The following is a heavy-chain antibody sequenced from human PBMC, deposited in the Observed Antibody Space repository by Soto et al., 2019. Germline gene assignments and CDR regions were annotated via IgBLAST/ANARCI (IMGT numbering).Heavy chain of an antibody. Sequence: GSLRLSCAASGFTFSDYYMSWIRQAPGKGLEWVSYISSSGSTIYYADSVKGRFTISRDNAKNSLHLQMNSLRAEDTAVYYCAREREDIVVVVAANGIDYWGQGTLVTVSS. CDR2: ISSSGSTI. V-gene: IGHV3-11*01. J-gene: IGHJ4*02. CDR1: GFTFSDYY. CDR3: AREREDIVVVVAANGIDY. D-gene: IGHD2-15*01.